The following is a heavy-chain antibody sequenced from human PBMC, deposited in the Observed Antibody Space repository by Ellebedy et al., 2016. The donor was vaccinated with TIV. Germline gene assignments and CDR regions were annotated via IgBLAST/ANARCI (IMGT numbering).Heavy chain of an antibody. D-gene: IGHD5-18*01. CDR3: AKGVRDTAMVMSWFDP. J-gene: IGHJ5*02. CDR2: ISGSGGST. Sequence: PGGSLRLSCGASGFTFSRYAMSWVRQAPGKGLEWVSGISGSGGSTYYADSVKGRLTISRDNSKNTLYLQMNSLRAEDTAVYYCAKGVRDTAMVMSWFDPWGQGTLVTVSS. CDR1: GFTFSRYA. V-gene: IGHV3-23*01.